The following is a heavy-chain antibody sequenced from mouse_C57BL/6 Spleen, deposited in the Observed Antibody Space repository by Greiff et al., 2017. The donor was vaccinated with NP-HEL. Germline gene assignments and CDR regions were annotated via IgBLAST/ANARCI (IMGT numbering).Heavy chain of an antibody. CDR3: ARITTVVGFDY. V-gene: IGHV1-82*01. Sequence: VQLQQSGPELVKPGASVKISCKASGYAFSSSWMNWVKQRPGKGLEWIGRIYPGDGDTNYNGKFKGKATLTADKSSSTAYMQLSSLTSEDSAVYFRARITTVVGFDYWGQGTTLTVSS. D-gene: IGHD1-1*01. CDR2: IYPGDGDT. J-gene: IGHJ2*01. CDR1: GYAFSSSW.